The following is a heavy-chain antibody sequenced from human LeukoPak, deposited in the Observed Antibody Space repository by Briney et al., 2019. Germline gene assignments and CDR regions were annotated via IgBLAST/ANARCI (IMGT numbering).Heavy chain of an antibody. V-gene: IGHV4-39*01. J-gene: IGHJ3*02. CDR2: IYYSGST. Sequence: IPSETLSLTCTVSGGSISSSSYYWGWIRQPPGKGLEWIGSIYYSGSTYYNPSLKSRVTISVDTSKNQFSLKLSSVTAADTAVYYRARIRWGSYAFDIWGQGTMVTVSS. CDR1: GGSISSSSYY. CDR3: ARIRWGSYAFDI. D-gene: IGHD7-27*01.